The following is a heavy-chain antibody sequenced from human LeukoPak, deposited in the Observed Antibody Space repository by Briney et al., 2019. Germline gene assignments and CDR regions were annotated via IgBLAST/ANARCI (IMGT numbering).Heavy chain of an antibody. CDR3: ARHYSSDPFDY. V-gene: IGHV4-59*01. Sequence: PSETLSLTCAVSGASISNYYWSWFRQPPGKGLEWIGYIDYSGSTNYSPSLKSRVTISLDTSTNQFSLKLSSVTAADTAVYYCARHYSSDPFDYWGQGTLVTVSS. J-gene: IGHJ4*02. CDR1: GASISNYY. D-gene: IGHD6-19*01. CDR2: IDYSGST.